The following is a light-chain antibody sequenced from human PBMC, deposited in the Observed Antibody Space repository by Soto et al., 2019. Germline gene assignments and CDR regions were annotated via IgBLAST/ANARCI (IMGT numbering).Light chain of an antibody. CDR3: QQYNERPPWT. CDR2: GAS. Sequence: DIVMTQSPVTLSVSPGESATLSCRASQNIESNLAWYQQKPGQSPRLLIYGASSRATGIPARVSGSGSGTDFTLTISSLQSDDVGVYYCQQYNERPPWTFGQGTKVDI. V-gene: IGKV3-15*01. J-gene: IGKJ1*01. CDR1: QNIESN.